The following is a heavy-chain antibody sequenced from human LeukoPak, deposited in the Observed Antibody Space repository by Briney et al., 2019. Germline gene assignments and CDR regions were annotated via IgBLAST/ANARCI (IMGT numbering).Heavy chain of an antibody. CDR3: AKGIDILSAYHDY. J-gene: IGHJ4*02. CDR2: ISGSGGNT. D-gene: IGHD3-9*01. CDR1: GFTFNYYA. V-gene: IGHV3-23*01. Sequence: GGSLRLSCAASGFTFNYYAMSWVRQAPGKGLEWVSDISGSGGNTYYADSVTGRFTISRDNSKNMVYLHMSSLRAEDTALYYCAKGIDILSAYHDYWGQGALVTVSS.